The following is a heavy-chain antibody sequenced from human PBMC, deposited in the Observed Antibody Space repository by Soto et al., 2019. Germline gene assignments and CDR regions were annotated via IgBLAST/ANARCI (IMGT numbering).Heavy chain of an antibody. CDR2: IYYSGST. Sequence: SETLSLTCTVSGGSISSGGYYWSWIRQHPGKGLEWIGYIYYSGSTYYNPSLKSRVTISVDTSKNQFSLKLSSVTAADTAVYYCANYGPRRAFDIWGQGTMVTVSS. V-gene: IGHV4-31*03. J-gene: IGHJ3*02. CDR3: ANYGPRRAFDI. D-gene: IGHD4-17*01. CDR1: GGSISSGGYY.